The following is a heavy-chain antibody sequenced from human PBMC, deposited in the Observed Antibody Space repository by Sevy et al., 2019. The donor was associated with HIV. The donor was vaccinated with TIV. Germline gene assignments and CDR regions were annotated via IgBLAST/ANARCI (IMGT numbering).Heavy chain of an antibody. CDR1: GLSVSGNF. V-gene: IGHV3-53*01. Sequence: GGSLRLSCVVSGLSVSGNFMSWVRQAPGKGLEWVSVIYIGGSTYYADSVKGRFTISRDDSKNTVYLHMNSLRAEDTAVYYCARGKHVSDYYGSFDYWGQATLVTVSS. CDR2: IYIGGST. CDR3: ARGKHVSDYYGSFDY. D-gene: IGHD3-3*01. J-gene: IGHJ4*02.